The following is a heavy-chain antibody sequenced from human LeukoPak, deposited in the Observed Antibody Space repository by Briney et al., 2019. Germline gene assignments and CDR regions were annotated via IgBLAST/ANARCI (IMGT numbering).Heavy chain of an antibody. Sequence: SETLSLTCTVSGGSISSSSYYWGWIRQPPGKGLEWIGSIYYSGSTYYNPSLKSRVTISVDTSKNQFSLKLSSVTAADTAVYYCARHSSGWSQYYFDYWGQGTLVTVSS. CDR2: IYYSGST. CDR1: GGSISSSSYY. CDR3: ARHSSGWSQYYFDY. J-gene: IGHJ4*02. V-gene: IGHV4-39*07. D-gene: IGHD6-19*01.